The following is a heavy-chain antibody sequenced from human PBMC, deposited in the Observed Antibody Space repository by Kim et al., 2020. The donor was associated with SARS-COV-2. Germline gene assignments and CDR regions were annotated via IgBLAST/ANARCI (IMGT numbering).Heavy chain of an antibody. V-gene: IGHV4-34*01. D-gene: IGHD3-10*01. CDR1: GGSFSGYY. J-gene: IGHJ5*02. CDR2: INHSGST. CDR3: AIVLYYYGSGHTSLARFDP. Sequence: SETLSLTCAVYGGSFSGYYWSWIRQPPGKGLEWIGEINHSGSTNYNPSLKSRVTISVDTSKNQFSLKLSSVTAADTAVYYCAIVLYYYGSGHTSLARFDPWGQGTLVTVSS.